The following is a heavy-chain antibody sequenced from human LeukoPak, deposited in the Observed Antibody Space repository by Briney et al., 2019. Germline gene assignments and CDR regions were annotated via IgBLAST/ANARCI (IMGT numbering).Heavy chain of an antibody. V-gene: IGHV3-23*01. CDR2: IGGSGGTT. Sequence: GGSLRLSCAASGFTFSSYAMSWVRQAPGKGLEWVSAIGGSGGTTYYADSVKGRFTISRDNSKNTLYLQMNSLRAEDTAVYYCAKELHQLELDCYFDYWGQGTLVTVPS. D-gene: IGHD6-13*01. J-gene: IGHJ4*02. CDR3: AKELHQLELDCYFDY. CDR1: GFTFSSYA.